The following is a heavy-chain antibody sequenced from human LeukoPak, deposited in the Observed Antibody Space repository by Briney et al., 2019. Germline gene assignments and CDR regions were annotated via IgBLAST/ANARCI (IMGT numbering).Heavy chain of an antibody. CDR2: IYYSGST. Sequence: SETLSLTCTVSGGSISSGSYYWSWIRQPPGKGLEWIGYIYYSGSTNYNPSLKSRVTISVDKSKNQFSLKLSSVTAADTAVYYCARRPRGITFGGHPDYWGQGTLVTVSS. CDR1: GGSISSGSYY. D-gene: IGHD3-16*01. CDR3: ARRPRGITFGGHPDY. J-gene: IGHJ4*02. V-gene: IGHV4-61*05.